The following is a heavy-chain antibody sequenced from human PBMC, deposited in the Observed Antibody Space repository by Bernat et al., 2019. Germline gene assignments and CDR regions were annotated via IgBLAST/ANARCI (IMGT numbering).Heavy chain of an antibody. Sequence: QVQLQQWGAGLLKPSETLSLTCAVYGGSFSGYYWSWIRQPPGKGLEWIGEINHSGSTNYNPSLKSRVTISVDTSKNQFSLKLSSVTAADTAVNYCAREGYCSGGSCYSWHNWFDPWGQGTLVTVSS. D-gene: IGHD2-15*01. CDR1: GGSFSGYY. CDR3: AREGYCSGGSCYSWHNWFDP. V-gene: IGHV4-34*01. CDR2: INHSGST. J-gene: IGHJ5*02.